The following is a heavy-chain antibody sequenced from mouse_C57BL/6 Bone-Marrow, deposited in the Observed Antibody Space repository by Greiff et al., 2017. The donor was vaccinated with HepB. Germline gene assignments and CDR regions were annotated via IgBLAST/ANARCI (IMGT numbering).Heavy chain of an antibody. V-gene: IGHV3-6*01. D-gene: IGHD1-1*01. Sequence: EVQLVESGPGLVKPSQSLSLTCSVTGYSITSGYYWNWIRQFPGNKLEWMGYISYDGSNNYNPSLKNRISITRDTSKNQFFLKLNSVTTEDTATYYCARGEYYGHFDYWGQGTTLTVSS. CDR2: ISYDGSN. CDR3: ARGEYYGHFDY. J-gene: IGHJ2*01. CDR1: GYSITSGYY.